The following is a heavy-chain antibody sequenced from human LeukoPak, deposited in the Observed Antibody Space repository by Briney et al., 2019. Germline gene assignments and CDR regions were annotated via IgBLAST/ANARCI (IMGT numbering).Heavy chain of an antibody. V-gene: IGHV3-11*01. CDR1: GFTFSDYA. Sequence: GGSLRLSCAASGFTFSDYAMSWIRQAPGQGLEWVSYISRSGDTIDYADSVKGRFSISRDNAKNSLYLQMNSLRSEDTAVYYCATGEVGATSLWGPPIPLDYWGQGTLVTVSS. D-gene: IGHD1-26*01. CDR2: ISRSGDTI. CDR3: ATGEVGATSLWGPPIPLDY. J-gene: IGHJ4*02.